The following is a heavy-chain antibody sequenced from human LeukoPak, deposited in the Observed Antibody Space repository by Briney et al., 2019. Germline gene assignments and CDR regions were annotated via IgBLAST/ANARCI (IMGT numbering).Heavy chain of an antibody. CDR1: GFTFGDYG. D-gene: IGHD4-23*01. CDR2: INWNGGST. Sequence: GGSLRLSCAASGFTFGDYGMSWVRQAPGKGLEWVSGINWNGGSTGYADSVKGRFTISRDNAKNSLYLRMNSLRAEDTALYYCARDLRDTVGPFDYWGQGTLVTVSS. V-gene: IGHV3-20*04. CDR3: ARDLRDTVGPFDY. J-gene: IGHJ4*02.